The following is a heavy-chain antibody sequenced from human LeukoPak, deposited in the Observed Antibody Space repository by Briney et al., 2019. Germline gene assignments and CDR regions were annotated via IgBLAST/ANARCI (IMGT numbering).Heavy chain of an antibody. V-gene: IGHV1-18*04. CDR3: ARESPFSSSATEDYYYGMDV. CDR2: ISAYNGNT. J-gene: IGHJ6*02. D-gene: IGHD6-6*01. CDR1: GYTFTGYC. Sequence: ASVKVSCKASGYTFTGYCMHWVRQAPGQGLEWMGWISAYNGNTNYAQKLQGRVTMTTDTSTSTAYMELRSLRSDDTAVYYCARESPFSSSATEDYYYGMDVWGQGTTVTVSS.